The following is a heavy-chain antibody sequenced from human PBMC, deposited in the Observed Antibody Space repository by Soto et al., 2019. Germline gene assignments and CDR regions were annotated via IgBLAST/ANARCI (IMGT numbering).Heavy chain of an antibody. CDR2: INHSGST. CDR1: GGSFSGYY. J-gene: IGHJ6*02. D-gene: IGHD6-19*01. Sequence: PSETLSLTCAVYGGSFSGYYCSWIRQPPGKGLEWIGEINHSGSTNYNPSLKSRVTISVDTSKNQFSLKLSSVTAADTAVYYCARGGKWLVYYYYYGMDVWGQGTTVTVSS. V-gene: IGHV4-34*01. CDR3: ARGGKWLVYYYYYGMDV.